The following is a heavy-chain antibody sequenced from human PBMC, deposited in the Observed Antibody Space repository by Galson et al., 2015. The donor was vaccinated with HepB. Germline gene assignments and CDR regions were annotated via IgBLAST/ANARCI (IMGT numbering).Heavy chain of an antibody. V-gene: IGHV3-30*02. CDR1: GFTFSSYG. D-gene: IGHD3-22*01. CDR2: IRYDGSNK. Sequence: SLRLSCAASGFTFSSYGMHWVRQAPGKGLEWVAFIRYDGSNKYYADSVKGRFTISRDNSKNTLYLQMNSLRAEDTAVYYCAKGGYYYDSSGYGDYWGQGTLVTVSS. CDR3: AKGGYYYDSSGYGDY. J-gene: IGHJ4*02.